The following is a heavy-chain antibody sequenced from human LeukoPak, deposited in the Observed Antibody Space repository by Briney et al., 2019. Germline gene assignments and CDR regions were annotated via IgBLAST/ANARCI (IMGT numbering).Heavy chain of an antibody. D-gene: IGHD6-19*01. CDR1: GFTFSSYS. J-gene: IGHJ4*02. Sequence: PGGSLRLSCAASGFTFSSYSMNWVRQAPGKGLEWVSSISSSSSYIYYADSVKGRFTISRDNAKNSLYLQMNSLRAEDTAVYYCARDPGPSFYSSGLYYYWGQGTLVTVSS. V-gene: IGHV3-21*01. CDR3: ARDPGPSFYSSGLYYY. CDR2: ISSSSSYI.